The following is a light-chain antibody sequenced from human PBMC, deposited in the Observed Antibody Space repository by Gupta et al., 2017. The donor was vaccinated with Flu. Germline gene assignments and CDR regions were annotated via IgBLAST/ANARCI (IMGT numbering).Light chain of an antibody. CDR1: SSNIGSNT. Sequence: QSVLTQPPSASGTPGQRGTISCSGSSSNIGSNTVNWYQQLPGTAPILLIYSNNQRPSGVPALFSGSKSGTSASLAISALQSEDEADYYCAAWDDSLHVVFGGGTKLTVL. CDR3: AAWDDSLHVV. V-gene: IGLV1-44*01. CDR2: SNN. J-gene: IGLJ2*01.